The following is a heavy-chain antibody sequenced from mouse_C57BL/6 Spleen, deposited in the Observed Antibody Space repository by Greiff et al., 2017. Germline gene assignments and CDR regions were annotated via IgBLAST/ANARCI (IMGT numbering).Heavy chain of an antibody. D-gene: IGHD1-1*01. CDR2: ISSGSSTI. V-gene: IGHV5-17*01. J-gene: IGHJ2*01. CDR3: ARGGYGSSYYFDY. CDR1: GFTFSDYG. Sequence: EVHLVESGGGLVKPGGSLKLSCAASGFTFSDYGMHWVRQAPEKGLEWVAYISSGSSTIYYADTVKGRFTISRDNAKNTLFLQMTSLRSEDTAMXYCARGGYGSSYYFDYWGQGTTLTVSS.